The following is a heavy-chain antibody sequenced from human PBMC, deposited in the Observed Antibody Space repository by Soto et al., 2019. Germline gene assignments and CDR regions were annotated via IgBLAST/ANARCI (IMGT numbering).Heavy chain of an antibody. D-gene: IGHD4-17*01. CDR3: ASPPRATVTDNIFDF. J-gene: IGHJ4*02. CDR2: ISGSDGST. Sequence: GGSLRLSCTASGFTLSNHAMSWVRQAPGKGLEWVSVISGSDGSTYYADSVGGRFTISRDNSKNTLYLQMSSLRAEGTAVYYCASPPRATVTDNIFDFWGPGTLVTVSS. CDR1: GFTLSNHA. V-gene: IGHV3-23*01.